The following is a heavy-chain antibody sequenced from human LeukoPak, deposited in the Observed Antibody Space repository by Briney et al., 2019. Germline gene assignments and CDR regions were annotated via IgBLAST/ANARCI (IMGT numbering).Heavy chain of an antibody. CDR1: GFTFSSYG. D-gene: IGHD6-19*01. V-gene: IGHV3-33*01. Sequence: GGSLRLSCAASGFTFSSYGTHWGRQAPGKGLEWVAVIWYDGSNKYYADSVKGRFTISRDNSKNTLYLQMNSLRAEDTAVYYCARDISVAVPGYWGQGTLVTVSS. CDR3: ARDISVAVPGY. J-gene: IGHJ4*02. CDR2: IWYDGSNK.